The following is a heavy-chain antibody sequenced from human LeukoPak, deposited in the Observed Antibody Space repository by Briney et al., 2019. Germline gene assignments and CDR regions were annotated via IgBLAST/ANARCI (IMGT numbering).Heavy chain of an antibody. CDR3: ARDYAGSSSWNWFDP. Sequence: SETLSLTCTVSGGSIRNYYWNWIRQPPGKGLEWIGYIYDSGSTNYNPSLKSRVTISVDMSKNQFSLKLSSVTAADTAVYYCARDYAGSSSWNWFDPWGQGTLVTVSS. CDR2: IYDSGST. V-gene: IGHV4-59*01. CDR1: GGSIRNYY. J-gene: IGHJ5*02. D-gene: IGHD6-13*01.